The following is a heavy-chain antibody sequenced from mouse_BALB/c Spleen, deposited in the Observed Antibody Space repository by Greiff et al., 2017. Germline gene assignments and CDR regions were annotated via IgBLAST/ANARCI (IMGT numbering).Heavy chain of an antibody. CDR3: ARGGRYASDY. J-gene: IGHJ4*01. CDR2: INPSNGRT. D-gene: IGHD2-14*01. V-gene: IGHV1S81*02. Sequence: QVQLQQPGAELVKPGASVKLSCKASGYTFTSYWMHWVKQRPGQGLEWIGEINPSNGRTNYNEKFKSKATLTVDKSSSTAYMQLSSLTSEDSAVYYCARGGRYASDYWGQGTSVTVSS. CDR1: GYTFTSYW.